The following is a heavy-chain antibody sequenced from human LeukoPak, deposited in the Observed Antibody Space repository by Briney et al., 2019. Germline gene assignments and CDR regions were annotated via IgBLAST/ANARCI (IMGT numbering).Heavy chain of an antibody. CDR2: IGTSSSPI. V-gene: IGHV3-48*02. CDR1: GFTFSTYG. CDR3: ARHDYGGNSGDY. Sequence: GGSLRLSCAASGFTFSTYGMNWVRQAPGKGLEWVSYIGTSSSPIYYADSVKGRFTISRDNAKNSLYLQMNSLRDEDTAVYYCARHDYGGNSGDYWGQGTLVTVSS. D-gene: IGHD4-23*01. J-gene: IGHJ4*02.